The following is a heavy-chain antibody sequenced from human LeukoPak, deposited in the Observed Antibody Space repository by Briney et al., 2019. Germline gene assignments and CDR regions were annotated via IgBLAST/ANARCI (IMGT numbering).Heavy chain of an antibody. CDR3: ARELAVAGTVTHGFDP. V-gene: IGHV4-4*07. J-gene: IGHJ5*02. D-gene: IGHD6-19*01. Sequence: NPSETLSLTCTVSGGSISSYYWSWIRQPAGKGPEWIGRMFITGDKNYNPSLKSRVSMSLDTSKNQFSLKLSSVTAADTAVYYCARELAVAGTVTHGFDPWGQGTLVTVSS. CDR2: MFITGDK. CDR1: GGSISSYY.